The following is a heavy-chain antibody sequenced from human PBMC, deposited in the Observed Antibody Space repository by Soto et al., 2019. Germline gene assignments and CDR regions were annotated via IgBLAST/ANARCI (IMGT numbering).Heavy chain of an antibody. CDR2: SYYSGSP. CDR3: ATLPHYDDTNAGF. J-gene: IGHJ4*01. CDR1: GDSISSSKYY. V-gene: IGHV4-39*02. D-gene: IGHD4-17*01. Sequence: PSETLSLTCTFSGDSISSSKYYWGWIRQPPGKGLEWIGSSYYSGSPYYNSSLKSRVTISVDTSKNHFSLKLTSMTAADTAVYYCATLPHYDDTNAGFWGHGILVTVSS.